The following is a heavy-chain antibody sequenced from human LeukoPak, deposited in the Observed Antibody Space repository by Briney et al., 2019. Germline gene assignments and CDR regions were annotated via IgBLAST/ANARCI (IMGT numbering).Heavy chain of an antibody. CDR3: AELGITMIGGV. CDR1: GFTFSSYE. CDR2: ISSSGSTI. V-gene: IGHV3-48*03. J-gene: IGHJ6*04. Sequence: GGSLRLSCAASGFTFSSYEMNWVRQVPGKGLEWVSYISSSGSTIYYADSVKGRFTIPRDNAKNSLYLQMNSLRAEDTAVYYCAELGITMIGGVWGKGTTVTISS. D-gene: IGHD3-10*02.